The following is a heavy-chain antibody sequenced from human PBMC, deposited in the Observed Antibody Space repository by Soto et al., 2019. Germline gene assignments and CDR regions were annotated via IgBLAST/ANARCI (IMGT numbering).Heavy chain of an antibody. V-gene: IGHV3-7*04. CDR1: GFTFSTYW. CDR3: VWGGNVFVY. D-gene: IGHD3-10*01. J-gene: IGHJ4*02. Sequence: EVQLVESGRGLVQPGGSLRLPCAASGFTFSTYWMTWVRQPPGKGLEWVASINQDGSERYYVDSVRGRFTISRDNAKNSLYLQMNSLRAEDTAVYYCVWGGNVFVYWGQGTLVTVSP. CDR2: INQDGSER.